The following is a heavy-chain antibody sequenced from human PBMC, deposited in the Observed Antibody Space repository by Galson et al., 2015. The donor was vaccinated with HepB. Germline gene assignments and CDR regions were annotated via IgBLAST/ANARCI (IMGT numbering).Heavy chain of an antibody. D-gene: IGHD5-12*01. CDR2: ISYDGSNK. J-gene: IGHJ4*02. Sequence: SLRLSCAASGFTFSGYAMSWVRQAPGKGLEWVAVISYDGSNKYYADSVKGRFTISRDNSKNTLYLQMNSLRAEDTAVYYCARGDSGYDLFLDYWGQGTLVTVSS. CDR1: GFTFSGYA. CDR3: ARGDSGYDLFLDY. V-gene: IGHV3-30*03.